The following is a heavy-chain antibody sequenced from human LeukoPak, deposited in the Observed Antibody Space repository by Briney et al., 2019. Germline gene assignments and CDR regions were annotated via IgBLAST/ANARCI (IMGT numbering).Heavy chain of an antibody. CDR2: INPNRGGT. CDR1: GYTFTGYY. Sequence: ATVKVSCKASGYTFTGYYMHWVRPAPGQGLEGMGWINPNRGGTNYAQKFQGRVTMTRDTSISTTYMELSRLRSDDTAVYYCARPPSSGSPTDYWGQGTLVTVSS. J-gene: IGHJ4*02. CDR3: ARPPSSGSPTDY. V-gene: IGHV1-2*02. D-gene: IGHD1-26*01.